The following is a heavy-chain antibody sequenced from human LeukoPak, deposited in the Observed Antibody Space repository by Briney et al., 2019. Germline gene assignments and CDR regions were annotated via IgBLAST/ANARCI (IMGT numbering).Heavy chain of an antibody. CDR3: ARDLGDYYYYGMDV. Sequence: GASVKVSCKASGYTFTSYGISWVRQAPGQGLEWMGWISAYNGNTNYAQKLQGRVTMTTDASTSTAYMELRSLRSDGTAVYYCARDLGDYYYYGMDVWGQGTTVTVSS. D-gene: IGHD2-15*01. V-gene: IGHV1-18*01. J-gene: IGHJ6*02. CDR1: GYTFTSYG. CDR2: ISAYNGNT.